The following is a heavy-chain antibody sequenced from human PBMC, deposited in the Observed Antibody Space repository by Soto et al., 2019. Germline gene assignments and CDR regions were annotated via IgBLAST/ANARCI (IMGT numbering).Heavy chain of an antibody. CDR2: LIPIFGTA. CDR1: GGTFSSYA. V-gene: IGHV1-69*13. CDR3: AREHGDYSSGYYDY. Sequence: SVKVSCKASGGTFSSYAISWVRQAPGQGLEWMGGLIPIFGTANYAQKFQGRVTITADETTSTANKELSSLRPEDTAVYYCAREHGDYSSGYYDYWGQGTLVTVSS. J-gene: IGHJ4*02. D-gene: IGHD3-22*01.